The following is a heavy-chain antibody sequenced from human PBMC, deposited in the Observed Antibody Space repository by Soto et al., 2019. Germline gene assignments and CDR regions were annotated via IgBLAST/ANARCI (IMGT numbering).Heavy chain of an antibody. CDR3: ARDPDIVLVPAAIDQYYYYGMDV. J-gene: IGHJ6*02. V-gene: IGHV1-69*13. Sequence: ASVKVSCKASGGTFSCYAISWVRQAPGQGLEWMGGIIPIFGTANYAQKFQGRVTITADESTSTAYMELSSLRSEDTAVYYCARDPDIVLVPAAIDQYYYYGMDVWGQGTTVTVSS. CDR1: GGTFSCYA. CDR2: IIPIFGTA. D-gene: IGHD2-2*01.